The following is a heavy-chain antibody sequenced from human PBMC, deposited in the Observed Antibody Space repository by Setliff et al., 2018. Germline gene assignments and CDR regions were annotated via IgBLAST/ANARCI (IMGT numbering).Heavy chain of an antibody. V-gene: IGHV4-34*01. CDR1: GGSFSDYY. D-gene: IGHD2-21*01. Sequence: LSLTCTVYGGSFSDYYWSWIRQPPGKGLEWIEEINHRGSTNYNPSLRSRVSISLDTSRNQFSLILSSLTAADSGVYFCATRTFAVVPASAFDHHYFYGMDVWGRGTTVTVSS. J-gene: IGHJ6*02. CDR3: ATRTFAVVPASAFDHHYFYGMDV. CDR2: INHRGST.